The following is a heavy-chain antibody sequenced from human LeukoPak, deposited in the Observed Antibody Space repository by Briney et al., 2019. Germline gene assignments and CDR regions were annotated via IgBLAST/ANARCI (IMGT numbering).Heavy chain of an antibody. J-gene: IGHJ5*02. CDR2: IYYDGSNK. CDR3: AGDRGLSWFDP. D-gene: IGHD3-10*01. V-gene: IGHV3-33*01. CDR1: GLTFRNYG. Sequence: GRSLRLSCAAPGLTFRNYGMQWVRQAPGKGLEWVAVIYYDGSNKYYADSVKGRFTISRDNSKNTLYLQMNSLRAEDTAVYYCAGDRGLSWFDPWGQGTLVTVSS.